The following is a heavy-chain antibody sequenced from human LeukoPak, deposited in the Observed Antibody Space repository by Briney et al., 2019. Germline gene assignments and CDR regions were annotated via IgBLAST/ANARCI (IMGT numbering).Heavy chain of an antibody. CDR3: AKDWALLDS. D-gene: IGHD1-26*01. Sequence: GGSLRLSCAASGFTFSSYGMHWVGQAPGKGLEWVAVISYDGSTKYYADSVKGRFTISRDNSKNTLYLQMNSLRAEDTAVYYCAKDWALLDSWGQGTLVTVSS. J-gene: IGHJ4*02. CDR2: ISYDGSTK. CDR1: GFTFSSYG. V-gene: IGHV3-30*18.